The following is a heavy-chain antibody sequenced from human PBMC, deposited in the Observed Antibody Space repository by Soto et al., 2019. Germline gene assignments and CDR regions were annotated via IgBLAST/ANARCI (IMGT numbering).Heavy chain of an antibody. CDR3: ARSREFDY. CDR2: IFPSGTT. V-gene: IGHV4-30-2*01. CDR1: GGSLSGATYS. Sequence: SETLSLTCGVSGGSLSGATYSWNWIRQPPGKGLEWFGYIFPSGTTYYNPSLKSRVTISIDVSKNQFSLSLRSLTAADTAVYYCARSREFDYWSQGTLVTVSS. J-gene: IGHJ4*02.